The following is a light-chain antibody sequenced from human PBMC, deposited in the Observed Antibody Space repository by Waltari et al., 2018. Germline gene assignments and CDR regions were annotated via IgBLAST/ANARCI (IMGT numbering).Light chain of an antibody. CDR1: QVLPAW. CDR2: AAS. J-gene: IGKJ1*01. Sequence: DFQLTKSPTSVPASVGDRVPIICRATQVLPAWLALYQQRPGKAPRLLIYAASSLVSGVPSRFSGSVYGPDFTLTISSLQPEDVCTYYCQVANYCPFGQGTKVAI. V-gene: IGKV1D-12*01. CDR3: QVANYCP.